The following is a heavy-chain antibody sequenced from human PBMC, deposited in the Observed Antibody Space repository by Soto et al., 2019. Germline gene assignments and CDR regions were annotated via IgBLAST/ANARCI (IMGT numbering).Heavy chain of an antibody. J-gene: IGHJ3*02. D-gene: IGHD6-19*01. CDR1: GFTFSSYA. CDR2: ISYDGSNK. CDR3: AREGSSGWYDYAFDI. V-gene: IGHV3-30-3*01. Sequence: PGGSLRLSCAASGFTFSSYAMHWVRQAPGKGLEWVAVISYDGSNKYYADSVKGRFTISRDNSKNTLYLQMNSLRAEDTAVYYCAREGSSGWYDYAFDIWGQGTMVTVSS.